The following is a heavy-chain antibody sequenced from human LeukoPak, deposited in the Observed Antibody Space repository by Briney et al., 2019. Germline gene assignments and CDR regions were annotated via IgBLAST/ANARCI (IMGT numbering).Heavy chain of an antibody. D-gene: IGHD4-17*01. J-gene: IGHJ6*02. CDR2: IYYSGST. V-gene: IGHV4-31*03. Sequence: PSETLSLTCTVSGGSISSGGYYWSWLRQHPGKGLEWIGYIYYSGSTYYNPSLKSRVTISVDTSKNQFSLKLSSVTAADTAVYYCARDSPGPVTTGGYYYGMDVWGQGTTVTVSS. CDR3: ARDSPGPVTTGGYYYGMDV. CDR1: GGSISSGGYY.